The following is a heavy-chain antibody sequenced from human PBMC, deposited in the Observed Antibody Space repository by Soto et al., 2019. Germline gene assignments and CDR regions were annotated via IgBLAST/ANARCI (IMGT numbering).Heavy chain of an antibody. Sequence: VKVSCKASGYTFRNFGVGWVRQAPGQGLEWVGWINPNSGHTEYAQKLQGRVTVTADTSTSTAYMEVGSLRSDDTAVYYCARVYNYGSGSYLMPSSCYFDFWGPGTLVTVSS. CDR1: GYTFRNFG. CDR3: ARVYNYGSGSYLMPSSCYFDF. J-gene: IGHJ4*02. D-gene: IGHD3-10*01. CDR2: INPNSGHT. V-gene: IGHV1-18*01.